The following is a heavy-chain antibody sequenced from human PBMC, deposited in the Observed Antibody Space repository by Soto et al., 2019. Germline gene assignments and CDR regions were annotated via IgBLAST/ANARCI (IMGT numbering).Heavy chain of an antibody. D-gene: IGHD3-3*01. CDR1: GYTFSNYG. CDR3: SRAALPATFVDVPPAKDY. CDR2: ISPYNGNT. J-gene: IGHJ4*02. V-gene: IGHV1-18*04. Sequence: ASLKVSCKASGYTFSNYGITWVRQAPGHGLEWMGWISPYNGNTNYAQNLQDRVTMTTDTSTTTAYMELRSLTSDDTAVYYCSRAALPATFVDVPPAKDYSGQGTLVTVS.